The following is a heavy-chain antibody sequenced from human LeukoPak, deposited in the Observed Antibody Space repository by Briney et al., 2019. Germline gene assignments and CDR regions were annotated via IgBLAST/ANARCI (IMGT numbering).Heavy chain of an antibody. V-gene: IGHV3-23*01. D-gene: IGHD3-3*01. J-gene: IGHJ6*02. CDR1: RFTFSSYA. CDR2: IRGSGATT. CDR3: AKGDVSGDYYYGMDV. Sequence: GGSLRLSCAASRFTFSSYAMSWVRQAPGKGLEWVSGIRGSGATTKYADSVKGRFSISRDNSKNTLYVQMNSLRVEDTAVYYCAKGDVSGDYYYGMDVWGQGTTVTVSS.